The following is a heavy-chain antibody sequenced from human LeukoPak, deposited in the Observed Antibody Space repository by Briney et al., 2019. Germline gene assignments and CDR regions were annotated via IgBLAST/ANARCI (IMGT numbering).Heavy chain of an antibody. J-gene: IGHJ4*02. D-gene: IGHD2-2*01. CDR2: ITSSGGAI. CDR1: GFTFSNYY. CDR3: ARVAGYCSTTSCYGYYFDS. V-gene: IGHV3-11*04. Sequence: PGGSLRHSCAASGFTFSNYYMTWIRQAPGKGLEWVSYITSSGGAIYYADSVKGRFTISRDNAKNSLYLQMNSLRAGDTAVYYCARVAGYCSTTSCYGYYFDSGRQGTLVTASS.